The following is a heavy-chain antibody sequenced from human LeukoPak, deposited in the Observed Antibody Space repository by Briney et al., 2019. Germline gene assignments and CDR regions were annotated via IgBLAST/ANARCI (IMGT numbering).Heavy chain of an antibody. D-gene: IGHD3-22*01. CDR1: GFTFDDYA. J-gene: IGHJ4*02. CDR2: ISGDGGST. Sequence: GGSLRLSCAASGFTFDDYAMHWVRQAPGKGLEWVSLISGDGGSTYYADSVKGRFTISRDNNKNSLYLQMNSLRTEDTALYYCAKDGGTVYDSSGYYQWGQGTLVTVSS. V-gene: IGHV3-43*02. CDR3: AKDGGTVYDSSGYYQ.